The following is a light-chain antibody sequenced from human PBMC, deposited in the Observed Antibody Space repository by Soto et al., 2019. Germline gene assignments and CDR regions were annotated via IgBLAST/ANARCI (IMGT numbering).Light chain of an antibody. CDR1: QSISSW. Sequence: DIQMTQSPSTLSASVGDRVTITCRASQSISSWLAWYQQKPGKAPKLLIYDASSLESGVPSRFSGSRSGTEFTLTTSTLQPDDFATYYCQQYNSYSWTFGQGTKVEIK. J-gene: IGKJ1*01. V-gene: IGKV1-5*01. CDR2: DAS. CDR3: QQYNSYSWT.